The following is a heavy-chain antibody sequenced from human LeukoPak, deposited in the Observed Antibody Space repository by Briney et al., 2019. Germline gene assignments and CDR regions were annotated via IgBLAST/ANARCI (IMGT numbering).Heavy chain of an antibody. D-gene: IGHD2-8*01. CDR2: IYYSGST. CDR3: ARMVSRFDGVFNLIQFDY. V-gene: IGHV4-61*01. Sequence: KPSETLSLTCTVSGVSVSSGSYYWSWIRQPPGKGLEWIGYIYYSGSTNYNPSLKSRVTISVDTSKNQFSLKLSSVTAADTAVYYCARMVSRFDGVFNLIQFDYWGQGTLVTVSS. CDR1: GVSVSSGSYY. J-gene: IGHJ4*02.